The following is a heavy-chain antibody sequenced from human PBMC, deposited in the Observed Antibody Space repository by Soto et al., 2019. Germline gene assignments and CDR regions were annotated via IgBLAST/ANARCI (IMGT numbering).Heavy chain of an antibody. Sequence: GQGLQWMGWINADNGNTVYVQNLQGRVTITRDTSASTVYMELSSLRSEDTVVYYCARDNSGWSDYWGQGTLVTVSS. J-gene: IGHJ4*02. V-gene: IGHV1-3*01. CDR3: ARDNSGWSDY. CDR2: INADNGNT. D-gene: IGHD6-19*01.